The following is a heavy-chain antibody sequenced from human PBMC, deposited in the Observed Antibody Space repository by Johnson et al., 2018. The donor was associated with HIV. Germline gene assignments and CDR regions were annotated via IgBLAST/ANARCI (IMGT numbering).Heavy chain of an antibody. CDR2: INWNGGTT. J-gene: IGHJ3*01. D-gene: IGHD2-2*01. V-gene: IGHV3-NL1*01. CDR1: GFTFSSYG. CDR3: AKLIEYHEDGWDAFDL. Sequence: VQLVESGGGVVQPGRSLRLSCIVSGFTFSSYGIHWVRQTPGKGLEWVSNINWNGGTTGYADSLKGRFTISRDNSKNTLYLQMNSLRTEDTAVYYCAKLIEYHEDGWDAFDLWGQGTMVTVSS.